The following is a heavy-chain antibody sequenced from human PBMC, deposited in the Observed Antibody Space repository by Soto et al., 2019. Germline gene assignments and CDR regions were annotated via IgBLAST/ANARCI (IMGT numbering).Heavy chain of an antibody. CDR2: IWYDGSNK. D-gene: IGHD6-19*01. J-gene: IGHJ6*02. CDR1: GFTFSSYG. V-gene: IGHV3-33*01. CDR3: ARDILPHIAVAGNDFRGYYGMDV. Sequence: GGSLRLSCAASGFTFSSYGMHWVRQAPGKGLEWVAVIWYDGSNKYYADSVKGRFTISRDNSKNTLYLQMNSLRAEDTAVYYCARDILPHIAVAGNDFRGYYGMDVWGQGTTVTVSS.